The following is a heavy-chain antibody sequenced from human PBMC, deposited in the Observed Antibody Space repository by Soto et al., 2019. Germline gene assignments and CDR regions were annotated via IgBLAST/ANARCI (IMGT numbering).Heavy chain of an antibody. CDR2: ISFDSGSI. D-gene: IGHD2-2*01. CDR1: GFAFDDYA. CDR3: VKDIEENQLLYDGFDI. J-gene: IGHJ3*02. V-gene: IGHV3-9*01. Sequence: EVQLVESGGGLVQPRRSLRLSCAASGFAFDDYAMHWVRQAPGKGLEWVSGISFDSGSIGYADSVRGRFTISRDDARNSLYLHMKSLRAEDTALYYCVKDIEENQLLYDGFDIWGQGTMVIVSS.